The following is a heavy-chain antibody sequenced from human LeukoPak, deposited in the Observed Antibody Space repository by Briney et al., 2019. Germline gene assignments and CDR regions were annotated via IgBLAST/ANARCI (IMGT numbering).Heavy chain of an antibody. CDR3: ARHPGNSYGSWYFDL. V-gene: IGHV4-59*08. J-gene: IGHJ2*01. D-gene: IGHD5-18*01. CDR2: IYYSGST. CDR1: GGXISSYY. Sequence: SETLSLTCTVSGGXISSYYCSWIRQPPGRGPEWLGNIYYSGSTSYNPSLMSRVTISVDTSKNQFSLRLSSVTATDTAVYYCARHPGNSYGSWYFDLWGRGTLVAVSS.